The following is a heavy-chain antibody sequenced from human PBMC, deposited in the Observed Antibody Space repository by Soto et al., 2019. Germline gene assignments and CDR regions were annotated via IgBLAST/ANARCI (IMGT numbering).Heavy chain of an antibody. Sequence: VQLLESGGDLVQPGGSLRPSFVAPGFILTNYAMIWVGKAPGRGLEWVSTIGGTDGDSDGVPWYEDSVKGRFTISRDSSANTLFLHMDNLRAEDSALYYCVKRGRNWGAFDFWGQGTTVVVSS. V-gene: IGHV3-23*01. D-gene: IGHD7-27*01. J-gene: IGHJ3*01. CDR1: GFILTNYA. CDR3: VKRGRNWGAFDF. CDR2: IGGTDGDSDGVP.